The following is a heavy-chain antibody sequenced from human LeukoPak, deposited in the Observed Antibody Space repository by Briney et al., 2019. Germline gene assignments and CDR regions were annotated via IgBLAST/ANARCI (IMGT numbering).Heavy chain of an antibody. Sequence: QSGGSLRLSCAASGFTFGSYWMSWVRQAPGKGLEWVANIKQDGSEKYYVDSVKGRFTISRDNAKNSLYLQMNSLRAEDTAVYYCARVPVRDYYYMDVWGKGTTVTVSS. CDR1: GFTFGSYW. D-gene: IGHD2/OR15-2a*01. J-gene: IGHJ6*03. CDR2: IKQDGSEK. V-gene: IGHV3-7*01. CDR3: ARVPVRDYYYMDV.